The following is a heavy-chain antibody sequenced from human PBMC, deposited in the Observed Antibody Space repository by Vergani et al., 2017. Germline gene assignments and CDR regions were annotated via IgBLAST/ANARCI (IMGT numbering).Heavy chain of an antibody. Sequence: QLQESGPGLVKPSATLSLTCTVSGGSISSGSYYWSWFRQPAGKGLEWIGRFYTGGGTSYNPSLKSRGTISVDTSKNQFSLQLSAVTAADTAVYYCARDPLYSTTWPFLLLDMDVWGQGTTVTVSS. D-gene: IGHD6-13*01. CDR3: ARDPLYSTTWPFLLLDMDV. CDR2: FYTGGGT. J-gene: IGHJ6*02. CDR1: GGSISSGSYY. V-gene: IGHV4-61*02.